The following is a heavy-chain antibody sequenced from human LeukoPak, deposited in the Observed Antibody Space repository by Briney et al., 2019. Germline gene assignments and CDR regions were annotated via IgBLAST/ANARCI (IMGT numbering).Heavy chain of an antibody. J-gene: IGHJ4*02. CDR1: GFTFSSYA. V-gene: IGHV3-30-3*01. D-gene: IGHD4-23*01. CDR3: ARDHDFGGFDY. CDR2: ISYDGSNK. Sequence: PGGSLRLSCAASGFTFSSYAMHWVRQAPGNGLEWVAVISYDGSNKYYADSVKGRFTISRDNSKNTLYLQMNSLRAEDTAVYYCARDHDFGGFDYWGQGTLVTVSS.